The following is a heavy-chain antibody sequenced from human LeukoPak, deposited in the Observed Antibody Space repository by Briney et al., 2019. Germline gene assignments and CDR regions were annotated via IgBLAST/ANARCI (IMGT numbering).Heavy chain of an antibody. D-gene: IGHD3-16*02. J-gene: IGHJ3*02. CDR2: ISYDGSSK. V-gene: IGHV3-30-3*01. CDR1: GFTFSHYA. Sequence: GWSLRLSCAASGFTFSHYAMHWVRQAPGKGLEWLSVISYDGSSKDYADSVKGRFTISRDNSKSTLYLQMNSLRVEDTAVYYCASPHMITFGGVIVSDAFDIWGQGTMVTVSS. CDR3: ASPHMITFGGVIVSDAFDI.